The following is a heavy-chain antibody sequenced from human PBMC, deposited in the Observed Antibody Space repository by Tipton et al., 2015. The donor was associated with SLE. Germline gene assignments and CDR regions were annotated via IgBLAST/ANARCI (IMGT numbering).Heavy chain of an antibody. CDR1: GISFRIAR. J-gene: IGHJ3*02. V-gene: IGHV3-15*01. D-gene: IGHD5-12*01. CDR3: ARVKWPNAFDI. Sequence: SLRLSCSASGISFRIARMSWVRQAPGKGLEWLGRIKSKIDGGTTDYAAPVEGRFTISRDDSENTLHLQMNSLKTEDTAVYYCARVKWPNAFDIWGQGTMVTVSS. CDR2: IKSKIDGGTT.